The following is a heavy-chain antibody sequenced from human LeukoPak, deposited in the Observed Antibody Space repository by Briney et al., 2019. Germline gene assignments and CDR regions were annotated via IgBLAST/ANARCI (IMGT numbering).Heavy chain of an antibody. Sequence: ASVKLSCKASGYTFTSYYMHWVRQAPGQGLEWMGIINPSGGSTSYAQKFQGRVTMTRDMSTSTVYMELSSLRSEDTAVYYCARANRAHEHGMGYYYYYYMDVWGKGTTVTVSS. CDR1: GYTFTSYY. CDR2: INPSGGST. CDR3: ARANRAHEHGMGYYYYYYMDV. D-gene: IGHD1-1*01. J-gene: IGHJ6*03. V-gene: IGHV1-46*01.